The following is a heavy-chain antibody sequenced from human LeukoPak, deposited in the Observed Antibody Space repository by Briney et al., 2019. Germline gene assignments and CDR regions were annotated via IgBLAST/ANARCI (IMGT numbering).Heavy chain of an antibody. J-gene: IGHJ4*02. Sequence: SETLSLTCTVSGDSITRSNYYWGWIRQPPGKGLEWIGSIYYSGRTYYNPSLESRITISVDMSKNEFSLKLTSVTAADTAIYYCARDNLEWFGEFLVYFDYWGQGTLVTVSS. D-gene: IGHD3-10*01. CDR3: ARDNLEWFGEFLVYFDY. CDR1: GDSITRSNYY. CDR2: IYYSGRT. V-gene: IGHV4-39*07.